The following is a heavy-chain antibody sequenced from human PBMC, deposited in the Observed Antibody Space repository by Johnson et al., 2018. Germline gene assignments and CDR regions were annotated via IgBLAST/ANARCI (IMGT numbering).Heavy chain of an antibody. CDR3: ARPGAADLSSFDI. V-gene: IGHV5-51*04. D-gene: IGHD3-10*01. CDR2: IYPGDSDT. J-gene: IGHJ3*02. Sequence: VQLVQSGAEVKKPGESLKISCKGSGYSFTSYWIGWVRQMPGKGLEWMGIIYPGDSDTRYSPSFPGQVTISADKPISPANRQWSRRKASDPARYYCARPGAADLSSFDIWGQGTMVTVSS. CDR1: GYSFTSYW.